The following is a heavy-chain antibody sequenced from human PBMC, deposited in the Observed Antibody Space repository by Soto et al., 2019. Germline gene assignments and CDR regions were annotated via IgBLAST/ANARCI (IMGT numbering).Heavy chain of an antibody. CDR3: ARDGTINSAPYYGMDV. J-gene: IGHJ6*02. CDR2: IFSGGGT. D-gene: IGHD1-1*01. V-gene: IGHV3-53*01. Sequence: PWGALRLSCAASGLTVSTSYMSWVRQTPGKGLEWVSLIFSGGGTFYADSVKGRFTISRDNSKNMLYLQMNSLRAEDTAVYYCARDGTINSAPYYGMDVWGQGTTVTVSS. CDR1: GLTVSTSY.